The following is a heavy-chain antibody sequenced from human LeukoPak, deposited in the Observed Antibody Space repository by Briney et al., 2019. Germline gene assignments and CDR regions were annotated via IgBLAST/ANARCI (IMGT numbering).Heavy chain of an antibody. D-gene: IGHD7-27*01. CDR3: AREGPGFDY. CDR1: GFTFSSYA. CDR2: ISYDGSNK. J-gene: IGHJ4*02. V-gene: IGHV3-30*04. Sequence: GSLRLSCAASGFTFSSYAMHWVRQAPGKGLEWVAVISYDGSNKYYADSVKGRFTISRDNSKNTLYLQMNSLRAEDTAVYYCAREGPGFDYWGQGTLVTVSS.